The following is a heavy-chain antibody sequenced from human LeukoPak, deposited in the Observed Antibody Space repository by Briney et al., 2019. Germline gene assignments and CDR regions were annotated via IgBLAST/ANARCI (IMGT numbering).Heavy chain of an antibody. CDR1: GLTFSSYG. V-gene: IGHV3-23*01. J-gene: IGHJ4*02. D-gene: IGHD2/OR15-2a*01. Sequence: RGGSVRLSCAASGLTFSSYGTHWVRQAPGKGLEWVSAISGSGGSTYYADSVKGRFTISRDNSKNTLYLQMNSLRAEDTAVYYCAKRTDSDYGDCWGQGTLVTVSS. CDR2: ISGSGGST. CDR3: AKRTDSDYGDC.